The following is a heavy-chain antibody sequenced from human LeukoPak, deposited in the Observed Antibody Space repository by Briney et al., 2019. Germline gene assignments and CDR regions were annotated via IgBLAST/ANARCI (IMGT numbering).Heavy chain of an antibody. CDR2: ISSSGSTI. V-gene: IGHV3-11*04. CDR3: VREHHYYDSSGSPEYNWFDP. D-gene: IGHD3-22*01. Sequence: GGSLRLSCAASGFTFSDYYMSWIRQAPGKGLEWVSYISSSGSTIYYADSVKGRFTISRDNAKNSLYLQMNSLRADDTAAYYCVREHHYYDSSGSPEYNWFDPWGQGTLVTVSS. J-gene: IGHJ5*02. CDR1: GFTFSDYY.